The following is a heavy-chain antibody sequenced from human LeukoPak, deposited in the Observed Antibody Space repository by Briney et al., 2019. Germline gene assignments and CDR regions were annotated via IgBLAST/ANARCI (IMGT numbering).Heavy chain of an antibody. D-gene: IGHD3-22*01. Sequence: GGSLRLSCSASGCSFSSYAMHWVRQAPGKGLEYVSAISSHGGSTYYADSVKGRFTISRDNSKNTMYLQMSSLRAEDTAVYYCVKDEFPYYYDSSGYYFGDWGQGTLVTVSS. CDR3: VKDEFPYYYDSSGYYFGD. J-gene: IGHJ4*02. V-gene: IGHV3-64D*09. CDR2: ISSHGGST. CDR1: GCSFSSYA.